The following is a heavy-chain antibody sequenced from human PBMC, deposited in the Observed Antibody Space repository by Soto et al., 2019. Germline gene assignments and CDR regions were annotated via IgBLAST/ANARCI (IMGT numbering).Heavy chain of an antibody. CDR2: IYWDDDK. CDR1: GFSLSASGVG. V-gene: IGHV2-5*02. CDR3: AHRRIAMTQNWFDP. J-gene: IGHJ5*02. D-gene: IGHD6-13*01. Sequence: QITLKESGPTLVKPTQTLTLTCTFSGFSLSASGVGVGWIRQPPGKALEWLALIYWDDDKRYSPSLKSRLTITKDTSKKQVVLTMTNMDPADTAIYYCAHRRIAMTQNWFDPWGQGTLVTVSS.